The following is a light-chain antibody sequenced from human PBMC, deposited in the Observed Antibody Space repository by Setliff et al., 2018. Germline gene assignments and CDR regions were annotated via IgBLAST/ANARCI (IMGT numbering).Light chain of an antibody. CDR2: DVS. J-gene: IGLJ1*01. CDR3: CSYTISSTRV. CDR1: SNDVWGHNY. V-gene: IGLV2-14*01. Sequence: QSALTQPPSASGSPGQSVTISCTGTSNDVWGHNYVSWYQQHPGKAPKLMIYDVSNRPSGVSNRFSGSKSGNTASLTISGLQAEDEADYYCCSYTISSTRVFGTGTKVTVL.